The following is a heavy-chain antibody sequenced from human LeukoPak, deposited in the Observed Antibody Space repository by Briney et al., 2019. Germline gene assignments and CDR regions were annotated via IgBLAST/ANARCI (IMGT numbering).Heavy chain of an antibody. CDR3: ATDFGLLPFDY. Sequence: PGGSLRLSCAASGFTFSSYGMHWVRQAPGKGLEWVAVISYDGSNKYYADSVKGRFTISRDNSKNTLYLQMNSLRAEDTAVYYCATDFGLLPFDYWGQGTLVTVSS. D-gene: IGHD3/OR15-3a*01. J-gene: IGHJ4*02. CDR1: GFTFSSYG. CDR2: ISYDGSNK. V-gene: IGHV3-30*03.